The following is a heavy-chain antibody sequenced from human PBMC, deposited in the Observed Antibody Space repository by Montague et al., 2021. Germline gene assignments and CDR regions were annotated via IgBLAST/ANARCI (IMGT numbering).Heavy chain of an antibody. Sequence: SETLSLTCSVSGDSISSYEYYWTWIRQPAGRGLEWIGRVYKRGDTNTNPSLRSRLTLSVGTSKNHFSLTLTSVTVADTAVYFCARDSPVVEPWVGEHKGAFDIWGQGTMVTVSS. CDR3: ARDSPVVEPWVGEHKGAFDI. CDR2: VYKRGDT. D-gene: IGHD3-10*01. CDR1: GDSISSYEYY. J-gene: IGHJ3*02. V-gene: IGHV4-4*07.